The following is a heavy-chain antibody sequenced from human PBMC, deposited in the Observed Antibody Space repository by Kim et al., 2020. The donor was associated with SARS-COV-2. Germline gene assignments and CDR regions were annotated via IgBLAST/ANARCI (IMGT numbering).Heavy chain of an antibody. J-gene: IGHJ4*02. D-gene: IGHD2-21*02. V-gene: IGHV3-23*01. CDR2: ISGSGGST. CDR1: GFTFSSYA. Sequence: GGSLRLSCAASGFTFSSYAMSWVRQAPGKGLEWVSAISGSGGSTYYADSVKGRFTISRDNSKNTLYLQMNSLRAEDTAVYYCAKVRRIVVVTAITALDYWGQGTLVTVSS. CDR3: AKVRRIVVVTAITALDY.